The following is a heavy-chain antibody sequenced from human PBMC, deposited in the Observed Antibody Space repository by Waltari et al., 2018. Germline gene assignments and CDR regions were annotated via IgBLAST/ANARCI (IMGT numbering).Heavy chain of an antibody. V-gene: IGHV1-8*02. J-gene: IGHJ5*02. CDR1: GYTFTTYE. D-gene: IGHD5-12*01. Sequence: QVQLLQSRAEVKKPGASVKVSCQASGYTFTTYEINWVRQASGQGLEWWGGRNPNTGETGFAQRFQGRVTMTRDTSSNTAYMELSTLTSEDTALYYCARGRNVYAGFDYNWFDPWGPGTLVTVSS. CDR2: RNPNTGET. CDR3: ARGRNVYAGFDYNWFDP.